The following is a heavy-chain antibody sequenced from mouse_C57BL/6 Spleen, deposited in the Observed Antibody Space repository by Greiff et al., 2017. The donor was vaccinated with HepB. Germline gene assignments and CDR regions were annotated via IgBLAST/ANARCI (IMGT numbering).Heavy chain of an antibody. CDR1: GFSLSTFGMG. J-gene: IGHJ2*01. D-gene: IGHD2-5*01. CDR2: IWWDDDK. V-gene: IGHV8-8*01. Sequence: QVTLKECGPGILQPSQTLSLTCSFSGFSLSTFGMGVGWIRQPSGKGLEWLAHIWWDDDKYYNPALKSRLTISKDTSKNQVFLKIANVDTADTATYYCARITYYSNYVIFDYWGQGTTLTVSS. CDR3: ARITYYSNYVIFDY.